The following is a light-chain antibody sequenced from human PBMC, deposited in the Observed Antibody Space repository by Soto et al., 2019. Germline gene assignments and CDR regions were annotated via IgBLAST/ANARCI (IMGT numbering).Light chain of an antibody. J-gene: IGKJ1*01. CDR1: QSISRW. CDR2: DAS. CDR3: QQYNDYWT. V-gene: IGKV1-5*01. Sequence: DIHMTQSPSPLSASVGDRVTITFRASQSISRWLAWYQQKPGKATKLLIYDASSLESGVPSRFSGSRSGTEFTLTISSLQPDDFATYYYQQYNDYWTVGQGTKVEIK.